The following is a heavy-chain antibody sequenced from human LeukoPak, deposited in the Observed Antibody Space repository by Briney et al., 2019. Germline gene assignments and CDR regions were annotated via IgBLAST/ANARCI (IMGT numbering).Heavy chain of an antibody. CDR2: IIPNLGNT. D-gene: IGHD2-8*01. CDR1: GGTSNSHA. J-gene: IGHJ4*02. CDR3: ATTNDGGGYQWGDFFDF. V-gene: IGHV1-69*04. Sequence: SVKVSCKASGGTSNSHAISWVRQAPGQGLEWRGRIIPNLGNTNRAQNFQDRVTLTADKSTNTAYMELTSLTSDDTAVYYCATTNDGGGYQWGDFFDFWGQGTLVTVSS.